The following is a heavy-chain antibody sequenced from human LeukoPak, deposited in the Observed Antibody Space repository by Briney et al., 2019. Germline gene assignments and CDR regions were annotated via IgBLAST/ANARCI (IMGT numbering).Heavy chain of an antibody. CDR3: AREGPQLGLDY. D-gene: IGHD1-1*01. J-gene: IGHJ4*02. CDR2: IYYSGST. V-gene: IGHV4-61*01. CDR1: GGSVSSGSYY. Sequence: PSETLSLTCTVSGGSVSSGSYYWSWIPQPPGQVLEWIGYIYYSGSTNYNPSLKSRVTISVDTSKNQFSLKLSSVTAADTAVYYCAREGPQLGLDYWGQGTLVTVSS.